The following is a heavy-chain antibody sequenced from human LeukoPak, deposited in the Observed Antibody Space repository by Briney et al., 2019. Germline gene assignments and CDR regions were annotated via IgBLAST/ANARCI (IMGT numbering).Heavy chain of an antibody. CDR1: GFTFSSYA. CDR2: ISGSGGTT. D-gene: IGHD3-22*01. Sequence: PGGSLRLSCAASGFTFSSYAMSWVRQAPGKGLEWVSAISGSGGTTYYPDSVKGRFTISRDNSKNTLYLQVNSLRAEDTAVYYCAKASRVPYDSSGYYHPSGDYWGQGTLVTVSS. CDR3: AKASRVPYDSSGYYHPSGDY. V-gene: IGHV3-23*01. J-gene: IGHJ4*02.